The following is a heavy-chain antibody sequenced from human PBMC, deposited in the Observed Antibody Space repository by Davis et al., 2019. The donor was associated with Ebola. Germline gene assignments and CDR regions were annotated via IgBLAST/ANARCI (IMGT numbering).Heavy chain of an antibody. J-gene: IGHJ4*02. D-gene: IGHD3-9*01. CDR3: ARRPILTGYNFDY. CDR2: IYSGGST. Sequence: GESLKISCAASGFTFSSYAMSWVRQAPGKGLEWVSVIYSGGSTYYADSVKGRFTISRDNSKNTLYLQMNSLRAEDTAMYYCARRPILTGYNFDYWGQGTLVTVSS. V-gene: IGHV3-53*01. CDR1: GFTFSSYA.